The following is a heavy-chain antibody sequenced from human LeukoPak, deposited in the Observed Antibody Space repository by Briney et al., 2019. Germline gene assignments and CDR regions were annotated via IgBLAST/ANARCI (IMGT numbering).Heavy chain of an antibody. V-gene: IGHV4-38-2*01. CDR2: IYHSGST. D-gene: IGHD2-2*02. CDR1: GYSISSGYY. J-gene: IGHJ4*02. Sequence: SETLSLTCAVSGYSISSGYYWGWIRQPPGKGLEWIGRIYHSGSTYYNPSLKSRVTISVDTPKNQFSLKLSSVTAADTAVYYCARRARGYCSSTSCYNGGYYFDYWGQGTLVTVS. CDR3: ARRARGYCSSTSCYNGGYYFDY.